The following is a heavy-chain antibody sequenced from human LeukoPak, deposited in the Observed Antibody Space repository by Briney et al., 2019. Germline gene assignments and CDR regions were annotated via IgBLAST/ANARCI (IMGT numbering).Heavy chain of an antibody. CDR3: AKLLRGVVVPYFDY. Sequence: PGRSLRLSCAASGFTFSIYAMSWVRQAPGKGLEWVSAISGSGDRTYYADSVKGRFTVSRDISQNTLFLQMNSLRAEDTAVYYCAKLLRGVVVPYFDYWGQGTLVTVSS. D-gene: IGHD3-10*01. V-gene: IGHV3-23*01. CDR1: GFTFSIYA. CDR2: ISGSGDRT. J-gene: IGHJ4*02.